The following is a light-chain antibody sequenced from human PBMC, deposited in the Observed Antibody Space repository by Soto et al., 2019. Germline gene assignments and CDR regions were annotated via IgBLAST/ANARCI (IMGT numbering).Light chain of an antibody. CDR2: SNN. V-gene: IGLV1-40*01. CDR1: SSNIGAGYD. J-gene: IGLJ1*01. Sequence: QSVLTQPPSVSGAPGQRVTISCTGSSSNIGAGYDVHWYQRLRGTAPKVLIYSNNNRPSGVPDRFSGSKSGTSASLAITGLLAEDEADCCCQSYHSGPGGSDVFGTGTKVTVL. CDR3: QSYHSGPGGSDV.